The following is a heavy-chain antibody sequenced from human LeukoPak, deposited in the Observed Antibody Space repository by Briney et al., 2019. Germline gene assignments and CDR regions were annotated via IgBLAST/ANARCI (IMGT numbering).Heavy chain of an antibody. D-gene: IGHD6-19*01. CDR3: ARVAVAGPMGWFDS. Sequence: GGSLRLSCAASGSALRSYTVTWVRQAPGKGLEWVSSISSTSAYIYYAESVKGRFSISRDNVDNVVHLQMSSLTNEDTAVYYCARVAVAGPMGWFDSWGQGTLVTVSS. J-gene: IGHJ5*01. CDR1: GSALRSYT. V-gene: IGHV3-21*01. CDR2: ISSTSAYI.